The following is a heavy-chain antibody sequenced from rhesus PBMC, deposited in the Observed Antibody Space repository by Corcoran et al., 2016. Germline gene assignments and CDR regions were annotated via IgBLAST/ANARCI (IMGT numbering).Heavy chain of an antibody. J-gene: IGHJ6*01. V-gene: IGHV4-173*01. D-gene: IGHD1-32*01. CDR1: GGSISRNW. CDR2: ISGSGGST. CDR3: ASFNEGGLDS. Sequence: QLQLQLSGPGLVKPSETLSLTCAVSGGSISRNWWSWIRQPPGKGLEWIGRISGSGGSTRYNPSLKSRVTISTDTAKNQLSLKLISVTAADTAVYYCASFNEGGLDSWGQGVVVTVSS.